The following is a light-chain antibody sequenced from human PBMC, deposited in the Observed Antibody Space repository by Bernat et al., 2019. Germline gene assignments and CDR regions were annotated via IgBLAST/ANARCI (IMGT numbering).Light chain of an antibody. CDR1: QSISSS. V-gene: IGKV1-39*01. CDR3: QQSYSTPWIA. J-gene: IGKJ5*01. Sequence: DIQMTQSPSSLSASVVDRVTITCRASQSISSSLNCYQQKPGIAPKLLIYAASSLQSGVPSRFSGSGSVTDFTLTISSLQPEDFATYYCQQSYSTPWIAFRQGKRLEIK. CDR2: AAS.